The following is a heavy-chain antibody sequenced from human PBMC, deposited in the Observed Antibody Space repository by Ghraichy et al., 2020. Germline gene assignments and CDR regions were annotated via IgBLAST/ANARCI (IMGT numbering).Heavy chain of an antibody. D-gene: IGHD2/OR15-2a*01. CDR2: IHYSGGT. J-gene: IGHJ6*02. Sequence: ETLSLTCFVSGGSINSYFWSWIRQPPGKGLEWIGYIHYSGGTNYNPSLKNRVTISIDTSETQFSLKLSSVTAADAAVYYCARERTIKGIDVWGQGTTVTISS. CDR1: GGSINSYF. CDR3: ARERTIKGIDV. V-gene: IGHV4-59*12.